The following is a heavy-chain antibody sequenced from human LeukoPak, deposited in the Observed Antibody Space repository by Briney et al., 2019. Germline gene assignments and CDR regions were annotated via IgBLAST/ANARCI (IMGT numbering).Heavy chain of an antibody. J-gene: IGHJ4*02. CDR3: ARHGDFWSGYYVDY. CDR1: GFPFSSYG. D-gene: IGHD3-3*01. CDR2: LRKDATYS. Sequence: GGSLRLSCAASGFPFSSYGMYWVRQTPDKGLQWVAYLRKDATYSNYADSVRGRFTISRDNSKNSLYLQMNSLRAEDTAVYYCARHGDFWSGYYVDYWGQGTLVTVSS. V-gene: IGHV3-33*07.